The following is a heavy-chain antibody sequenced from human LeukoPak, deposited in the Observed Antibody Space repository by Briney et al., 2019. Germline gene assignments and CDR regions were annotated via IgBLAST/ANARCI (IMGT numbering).Heavy chain of an antibody. J-gene: IGHJ3*02. Sequence: GALRLSCAASGFIFSNYWMNWVRQAPGKGPEWVANIKQDGSEKKYVDSVKGRFTISRDNAKNSLYLQMNSLRAEDTAVYYCARVRGPLLTYPDDAFDIWGQGAMVTVSS. D-gene: IGHD3-9*01. CDR2: IKQDGSEK. CDR3: ARVRGPLLTYPDDAFDI. V-gene: IGHV3-7*01. CDR1: GFIFSNYW.